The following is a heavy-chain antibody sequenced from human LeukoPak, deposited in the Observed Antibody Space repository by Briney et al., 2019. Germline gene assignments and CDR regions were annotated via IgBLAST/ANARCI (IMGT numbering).Heavy chain of an antibody. V-gene: IGHV3-74*01. D-gene: IGHD2-15*01. CDR2: INNDGSST. J-gene: IGHJ4*02. CDR3: ACYGIAPPY. Sequence: GGSLRLSCAASGFTSSSYWMRWVRQAPGKGLVWVSHINNDGSSTSYADSVKGRFTISRDNAKNTLYLQMNSLRTEDTAVYYCACYGIAPPYWGQGTLVTVSS. CDR1: GFTSSSYW.